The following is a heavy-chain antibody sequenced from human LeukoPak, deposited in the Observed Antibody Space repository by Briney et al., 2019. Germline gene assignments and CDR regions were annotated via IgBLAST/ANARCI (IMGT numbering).Heavy chain of an antibody. V-gene: IGHV3-21*01. Sequence: PGGSLRLSCAASAFSLNAYNMNWVRQAPGKGLEWVSSISYTGTYIYYADSVKGRFTISRDNAKNSLYLQMNSLRAEDSAVYYCARFNIDILLWFGEFGYYYYMDVWGKGTTVTVSS. CDR2: ISYTGTYI. CDR3: ARFNIDILLWFGEFGYYYYMDV. CDR1: AFSLNAYN. D-gene: IGHD3-10*01. J-gene: IGHJ6*03.